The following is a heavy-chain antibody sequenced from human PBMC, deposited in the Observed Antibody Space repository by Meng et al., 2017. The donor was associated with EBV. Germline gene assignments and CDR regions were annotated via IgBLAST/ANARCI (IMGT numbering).Heavy chain of an antibody. CDR2: TNEDGGIT. V-gene: IGHV3-74*01. CDR3: SRDLAGPFDD. CDR1: GFTFSRFW. J-gene: IGHJ4*02. Sequence: GQVWGSAGGPVLPGGSLRLSCAVSGFTFSRFWMHWVRQGPGKGLVWVARTNEDGGITNYADSVKGRFIISRDNTRNTLYLQMNSLRDEDTAVYFCSRDLAGPFDDWGQGTLVTVSS.